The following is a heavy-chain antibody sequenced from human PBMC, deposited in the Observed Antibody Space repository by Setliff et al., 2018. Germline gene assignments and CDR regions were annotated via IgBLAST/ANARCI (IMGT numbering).Heavy chain of an antibody. CDR3: ARGLLRYDSGTYYTY. Sequence: SETLSLTCAVQGGPFSGYYWSWIRQPPGKGLESIGDINHSGGTNYNPSLKSRVTVSTDTSKNHFSLKLSSVTAADTAVYYCARGLLRYDSGTYYTYWGQGTLVTAPQ. V-gene: IGHV4-34*01. CDR2: INHSGGT. CDR1: GGPFSGYY. J-gene: IGHJ4*02. D-gene: IGHD3-10*01.